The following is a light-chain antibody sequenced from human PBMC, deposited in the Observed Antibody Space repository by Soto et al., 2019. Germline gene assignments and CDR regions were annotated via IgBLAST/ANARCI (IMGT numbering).Light chain of an antibody. Sequence: QAVGTQEPSLTVSPGGTVTLTCASSTGAVTSGYYPNGFQQKPGQEPTPLIYSTTNKHSWTPARFSGSLLGGKAALTLSGVHPEVEAESYCLIFYGGLRVCGGGTKITVL. CDR1: TGAVTSGYY. J-gene: IGLJ3*02. CDR3: LIFYGGLRV. CDR2: STT. V-gene: IGLV7-43*01.